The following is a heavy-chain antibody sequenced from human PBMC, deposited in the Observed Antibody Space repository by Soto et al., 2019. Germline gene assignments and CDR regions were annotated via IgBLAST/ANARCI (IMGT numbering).Heavy chain of an antibody. J-gene: IGHJ5*02. CDR1: GFTFSSYS. Sequence: GGSLRLSCAASGFTFSSYSMNWVRQAPGKGLEWVSYISSSSSTIYYADSVKGRFTISRDNAKNSLYLQMNSLRDEDTAVYYCASGYCSSTSCYPSWFDPWGQGTLVTVS. CDR3: ASGYCSSTSCYPSWFDP. D-gene: IGHD2-2*01. V-gene: IGHV3-48*02. CDR2: ISSSSSTI.